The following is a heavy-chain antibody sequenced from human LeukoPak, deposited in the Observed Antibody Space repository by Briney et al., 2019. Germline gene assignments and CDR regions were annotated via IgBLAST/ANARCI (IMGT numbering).Heavy chain of an antibody. Sequence: GGSLRLSCAASGFTSSSYAMSWVRQAPGKGLEWVSAISGSGGSTYYADSVKGRFTISRDNSKNTLYLQMNSLRAEDTAVYYCAKVLYGSGSYLSYWGQGTLVTVSS. J-gene: IGHJ4*02. CDR3: AKVLYGSGSYLSY. CDR2: ISGSGGST. V-gene: IGHV3-23*01. CDR1: GFTSSSYA. D-gene: IGHD3-10*01.